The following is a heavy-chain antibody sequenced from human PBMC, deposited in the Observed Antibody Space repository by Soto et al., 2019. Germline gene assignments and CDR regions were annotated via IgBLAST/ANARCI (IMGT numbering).Heavy chain of an antibody. Sequence: AGGSLRLSCTASGFTLQNYAMAWVRQAPGKGLEWVSTLIGGHYGTAYSYSVKGRFTVSRDNSKNCLYLQMNSLGVEDTAMYFCAKGKSTGDIDWFDPWGQGSLVTVPS. CDR2: LIGGHYGT. J-gene: IGHJ5*02. CDR1: GFTLQNYA. CDR3: AKGKSTGDIDWFDP. V-gene: IGHV3-23*01. D-gene: IGHD3-10*01.